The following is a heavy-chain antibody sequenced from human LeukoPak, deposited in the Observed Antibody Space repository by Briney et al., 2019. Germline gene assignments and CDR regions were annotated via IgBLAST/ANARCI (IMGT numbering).Heavy chain of an antibody. V-gene: IGHV3-53*01. CDR1: GFTVSSNS. CDR2: IYSGGNT. J-gene: IGHJ4*02. Sequence: PGGSLRLSCTVSGFTVSSNSMSWDRQAPGKGLEWVSFIYSGGNTHNSDSVKGRFTISRDNSKNTLYLQMNTLRAEDTAVYYCARRAGDYSHPYDYWGQGTLVTVSS. D-gene: IGHD3-22*01. CDR3: ARRAGDYSHPYDY.